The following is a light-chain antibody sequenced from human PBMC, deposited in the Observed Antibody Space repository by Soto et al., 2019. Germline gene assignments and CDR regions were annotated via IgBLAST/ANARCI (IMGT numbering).Light chain of an antibody. CDR3: QAWDSSTGV. V-gene: IGLV3-1*01. CDR2: QDS. CDR1: KLGHKY. Sequence: SYELTQPPSVSVSPGQTASLTCSGDKLGHKYACWYQQKPGQSPVLVIYQDSKRPSGIPERFSGSNSGNTATLTISGTQAMDEADYYCQAWDSSTGVFGTGTKVTVL. J-gene: IGLJ1*01.